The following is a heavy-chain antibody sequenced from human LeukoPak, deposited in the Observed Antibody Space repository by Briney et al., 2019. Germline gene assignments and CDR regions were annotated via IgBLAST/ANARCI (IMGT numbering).Heavy chain of an antibody. CDR2: INPNTGGT. J-gene: IGHJ4*02. Sequence: ASVKVSCKASGYSFTGYYIHWVRQAPGQGLEWMGWINPNTGGTDYAQKFQGRVTMTRNTSISTAYMELSSLRSEDTAVYYCARSGGWYGRIDYWGQGTLVTVSS. D-gene: IGHD6-19*01. CDR3: ARSGGWYGRIDY. V-gene: IGHV1-2*02. CDR1: GYSFTGYY.